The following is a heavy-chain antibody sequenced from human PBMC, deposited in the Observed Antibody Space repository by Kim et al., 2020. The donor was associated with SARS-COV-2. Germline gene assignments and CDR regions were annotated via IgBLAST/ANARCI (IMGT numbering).Heavy chain of an antibody. CDR2: IYSGGST. CDR1: GFTVSSNY. V-gene: IGHV3-53*01. D-gene: IGHD4-17*01. CDR3: ARVDGDYSAEYFQH. J-gene: IGHJ1*01. Sequence: GGSLRLSCAASGFTVSSNYMSWVRQAPGKGLEWVSVIYSGGSTYYADSVKGRFTISRDNSKNTLYLQMNSLRAEDTAVYYCARVDGDYSAEYFQHWGQGTLVTVSS.